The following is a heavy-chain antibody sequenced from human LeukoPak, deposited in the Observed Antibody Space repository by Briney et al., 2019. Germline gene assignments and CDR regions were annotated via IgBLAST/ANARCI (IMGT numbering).Heavy chain of an antibody. D-gene: IGHD3-22*01. J-gene: IGHJ4*02. CDR1: GFTFSSYG. V-gene: IGHV3-30*02. CDR3: ANRAYDSSGYYYGNFDY. Sequence: PGGSLRLSCAASGFTFSSYGMHWVRQAPGKGLEWVAFIRYDGSNKYYADSVKGRFTISRDNSKNTLYLQMNSLRAEDTAVYYCANRAYDSSGYYYGNFDYWGQGTLVTVSS. CDR2: IRYDGSNK.